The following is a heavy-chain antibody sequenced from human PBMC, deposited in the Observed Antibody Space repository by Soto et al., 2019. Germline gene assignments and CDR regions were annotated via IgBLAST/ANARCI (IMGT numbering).Heavy chain of an antibody. J-gene: IGHJ6*02. CDR2: INYDGYS. D-gene: IGHD3-10*01. CDR1: GGSITNYY. Sequence: QVQLQESGPGLVKPSETLSLTCTVSGGSITNYYCSWFRQPPGKGLEWIGYINYDGYSAYNLSLKRRVTLPMDATNTTFSLILEAATATDTAVYYCARHGFGPLHGLVDVCGPGTTVIVSS. V-gene: IGHV4-59*08. CDR3: ARHGFGPLHGLVDV.